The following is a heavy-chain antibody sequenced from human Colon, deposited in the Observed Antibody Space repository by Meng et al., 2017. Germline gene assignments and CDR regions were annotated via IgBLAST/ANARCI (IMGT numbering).Heavy chain of an antibody. CDR2: ISKSGSS. D-gene: IGHD1-26*01. CDR1: GGSIRSTNW. J-gene: IGHJ1*01. Sequence: QVQLADAGQGVVKHSGTLSLTCAVSGGSIRSTNWWGWIRQPPGKGLEWIGEISKSGSSNYNPSLKSRVTMSLDKFKNHFFLNLSSVSAADTAVYYCAREDGSIGFTPAGQWGQGTLVTVSS. CDR3: AREDGSIGFTPAGQ. V-gene: IGHV4-4*02.